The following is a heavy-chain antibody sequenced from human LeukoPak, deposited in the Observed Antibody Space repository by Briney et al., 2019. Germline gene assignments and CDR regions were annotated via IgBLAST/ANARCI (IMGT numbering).Heavy chain of an antibody. CDR3: ARDVREQWLLTYQNWFDP. J-gene: IGHJ5*02. CDR2: INPNSGGT. CDR1: GYTFTGYY. V-gene: IGHV1-2*02. Sequence: GASVKVSCKASGYTFTGYYMHWVRQAPGQGLEWMGWINPNSGGTNYAQKFQGRVTMTRDTSISTAYMELSRLRSDDTAVYYCARDVREQWLLTYQNWFDPWGQGTLVTVSS. D-gene: IGHD6-19*01.